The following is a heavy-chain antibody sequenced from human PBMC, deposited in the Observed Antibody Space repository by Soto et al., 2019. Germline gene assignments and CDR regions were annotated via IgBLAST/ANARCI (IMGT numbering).Heavy chain of an antibody. J-gene: IGHJ6*02. V-gene: IGHV4-34*01. CDR2: INHSGST. D-gene: IGHD2-2*01. CDR1: GGSFSGYY. Sequence: ETLSLTCAVYGGSFSGYYWSWIRQPPGKGLEWIGEINHSGSTNYNPSLKSRVTISVDTSKNQFSLKLSSVTAADTAVYYCARAIIVVVPAANYGMDVWGQGTTVTVSS. CDR3: ARAIIVVVPAANYGMDV.